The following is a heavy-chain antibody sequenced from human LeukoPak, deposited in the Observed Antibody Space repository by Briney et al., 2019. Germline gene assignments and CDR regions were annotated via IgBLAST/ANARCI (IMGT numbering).Heavy chain of an antibody. CDR2: IYTRGST. CDR3: AREDCSGGDCTSFDY. CDR1: GGSINNYY. D-gene: IGHD2-15*01. V-gene: IGHV4-4*07. Sequence: SETLSLTCTVSGGSINNYYWSWIRQPAGKGLEWIGRIYTRGSTNYNPSLKSRVTMSVDTSKNQFSLKMDSVRAADTAVYYCAREDCSGGDCTSFDYWGQGTLVTVSS. J-gene: IGHJ4*02.